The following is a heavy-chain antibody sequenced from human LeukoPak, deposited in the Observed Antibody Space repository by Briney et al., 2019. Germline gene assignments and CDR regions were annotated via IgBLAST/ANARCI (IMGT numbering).Heavy chain of an antibody. CDR2: ISSSGSTI. V-gene: IGHV3-48*03. J-gene: IGHJ4*02. Sequence: GGSLRLSCAASGFTFSSYEMNWVRQAPGKGLEWVSYISSSGSTIYYADSVKGRFTISRDSAKNSLYLQMNSLRAEDTAVYYCARLTFGGVIGFDYWGQGTLVTVSS. D-gene: IGHD3-16*02. CDR3: ARLTFGGVIGFDY. CDR1: GFTFSSYE.